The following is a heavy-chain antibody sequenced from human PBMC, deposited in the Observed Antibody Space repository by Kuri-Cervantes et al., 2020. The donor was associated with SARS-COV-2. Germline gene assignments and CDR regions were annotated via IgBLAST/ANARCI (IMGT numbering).Heavy chain of an antibody. Sequence: GSLRLSCTVSVGSISSYYRSWIRQLRGKGLEWFGYIYYSGSTNYNPSRKSRVTISVDTSKNQFSLKLSSVTAADTAVYYVARARIVSSGWYYYYGMDVWGQGATVTVSS. CDR3: ARARIVSSGWYYYYGMDV. CDR1: VGSISSYY. CDR2: IYYSGST. J-gene: IGHJ6*02. D-gene: IGHD6-19*01. V-gene: IGHV4-59*01.